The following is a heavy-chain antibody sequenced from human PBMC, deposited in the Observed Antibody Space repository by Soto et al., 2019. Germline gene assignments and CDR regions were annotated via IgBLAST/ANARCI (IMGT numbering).Heavy chain of an antibody. J-gene: IGHJ5*02. V-gene: IGHV4-31*03. CDR3: ARARGFGELLFFWFDP. Sequence: SETLSLTCTVSGGSISSGGYYWSWIRQHPGKGLEWIGYIYYSRSTYYNPSLKSRVTISVDTSKNQFSLKLSSVTAADTAVYYCARARGFGELLFFWFDPWGQGTLVTVSS. D-gene: IGHD3-10*01. CDR2: IYYSRST. CDR1: GGSISSGGYY.